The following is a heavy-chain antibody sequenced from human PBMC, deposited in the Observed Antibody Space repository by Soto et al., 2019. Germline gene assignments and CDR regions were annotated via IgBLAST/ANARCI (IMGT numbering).Heavy chain of an antibody. D-gene: IGHD4-17*01. CDR2: ISGSGGST. CDR3: AKTPTVTTIFLLDY. CDR1: GFTFSSYA. J-gene: IGHJ4*02. Sequence: GSLRLSCAASGFTFSSYAIGWVRQAPGKGLEWVSAISGSGGSTYYADSVKGRFTISRDNSKNTLYLQMNSLRAEDTAVYYCAKTPTVTTIFLLDYWGQGTLVTVSS. V-gene: IGHV3-23*01.